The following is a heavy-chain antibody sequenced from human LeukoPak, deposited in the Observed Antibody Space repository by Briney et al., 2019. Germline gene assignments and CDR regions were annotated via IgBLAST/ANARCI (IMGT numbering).Heavy chain of an antibody. Sequence: GRSLRLSCAASGFTLDDYAMHWVRQAPGKGLEWVSGISWNSVNIGYANSVKGRFTISRDNAKNSLYLQMNSLRAEDMALYYCAKGTMIVVAVGDYFDYWGQGTLVAVSS. D-gene: IGHD3-22*01. J-gene: IGHJ4*02. CDR2: ISWNSVNI. CDR1: GFTLDDYA. CDR3: AKGTMIVVAVGDYFDY. V-gene: IGHV3-9*03.